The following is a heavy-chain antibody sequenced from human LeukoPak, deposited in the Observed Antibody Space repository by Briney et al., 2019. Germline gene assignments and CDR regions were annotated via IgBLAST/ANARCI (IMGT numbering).Heavy chain of an antibody. D-gene: IGHD1-1*01. CDR3: ARPRTGIGYYYYYYMDV. Sequence: GALKLSCAGSGFSFSAYYMSWIRRAPGKGLEWVSYINSGGSTIYYADTVKGRFTISRDNAKNSLYLQMNSLRAEDTAVYYCARPRTGIGYYYYYYMDVWGKGTTVTVSS. J-gene: IGHJ6*03. V-gene: IGHV3-11*01. CDR1: GFSFSAYY. CDR2: INSGGSTI.